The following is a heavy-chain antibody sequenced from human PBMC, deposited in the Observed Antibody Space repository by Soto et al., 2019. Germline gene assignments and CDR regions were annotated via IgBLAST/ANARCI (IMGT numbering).Heavy chain of an antibody. D-gene: IGHD3-3*01. CDR3: ARSARSPVDH. Sequence: QVQLQESGPGLVKASQTLSLTCTVSGASISGSDHYCSWIRQPPGKGLEWIGHLSYTGNSHNPYYHPSHQSRPKMALDTSKNPFPLNIAPVTAADTAVYFCARSARSPVDHWGQRALVSVSS. J-gene: IGHJ4*02. V-gene: IGHV4-30-4*01. CDR2: LSYTGNSHNP. CDR1: GASISGSDHY.